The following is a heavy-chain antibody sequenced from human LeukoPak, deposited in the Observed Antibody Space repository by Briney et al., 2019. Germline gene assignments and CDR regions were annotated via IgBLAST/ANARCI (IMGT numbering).Heavy chain of an antibody. CDR2: INWNGGST. CDR1: GFTFDDYG. J-gene: IGHJ3*02. CDR3: ARDRTGDAVAFDI. D-gene: IGHD3-10*01. Sequence: TGGSLRLSCAASGFTFDDYGMSWVRQAPGKGPEWVSGINWNGGSTGYADSVKGRSTISGDNAKNSLYLQMNSLRAEDTALYYCARDRTGDAVAFDIWGQGTMVTVSS. V-gene: IGHV3-20*04.